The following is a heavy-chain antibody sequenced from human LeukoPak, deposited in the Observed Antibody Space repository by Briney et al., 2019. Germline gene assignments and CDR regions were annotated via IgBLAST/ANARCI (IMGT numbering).Heavy chain of an antibody. V-gene: IGHV3-23*01. CDR2: ISGSGGST. CDR1: GFTFSSYA. Sequence: PGGSLRLSCAASGFTFSSYAMSWVRQAPGKGLEWVSAISGSGGSTYYADSVKGRFTISRDNSKNTLYLQMNSLRAEDTAVYYCAKDGYCSGGSCYPKHFDYWGQGTLVTVSS. J-gene: IGHJ4*02. CDR3: AKDGYCSGGSCYPKHFDY. D-gene: IGHD2-15*01.